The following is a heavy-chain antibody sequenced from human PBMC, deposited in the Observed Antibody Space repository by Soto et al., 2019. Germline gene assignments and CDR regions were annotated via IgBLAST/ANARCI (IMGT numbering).Heavy chain of an antibody. J-gene: IGHJ4*02. D-gene: IGHD5-18*01. CDR2: IYYSGST. CDR1: GGSISSYY. Sequence: SETLSLTCTVSGGSISSYYWSWIRQPPGKGLEWIGYIYYSGSTNYNPSLKSRVTISVDTSKNQFSLKLSSVTAADTAVYYCARTIRGYGYGVIDYWGQGTLVTVSS. V-gene: IGHV4-59*01. CDR3: ARTIRGYGYGVIDY.